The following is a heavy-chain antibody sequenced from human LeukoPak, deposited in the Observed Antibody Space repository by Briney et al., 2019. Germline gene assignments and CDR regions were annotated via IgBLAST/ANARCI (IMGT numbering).Heavy chain of an antibody. V-gene: IGHV4-61*02. CDR2: IHTSGST. D-gene: IGHD6-19*01. CDR1: GGSITSGSYY. J-gene: IGHJ4*02. CDR3: ARDGGIGSSARFDY. Sequence: SQTLSLTCTVSGGSITSGSYYWTWIRQPAGKGLKWIGRIHTSGSTNYNPSLKGRLTLSLDTSKNQFSLKRSSVTAADTAMYYCARDGGIGSSARFDYWGQGTLVTVSS.